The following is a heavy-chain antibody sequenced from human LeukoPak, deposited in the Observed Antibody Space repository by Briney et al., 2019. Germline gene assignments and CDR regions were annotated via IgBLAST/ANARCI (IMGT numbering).Heavy chain of an antibody. D-gene: IGHD6-6*01. CDR2: IYHSGST. Sequence: PSETLSLTCTVSGDSISRYYWNWIRQPPGKGLEWIGYIYHSGSTNYNPSLQSRVTISVDTSKNQFSLNLNSVTAADTAVYYCARGGAARLHFQNWGQGTLVTVSS. CDR1: GDSISRYY. V-gene: IGHV4-59*01. CDR3: ARGGAARLHFQN. J-gene: IGHJ1*01.